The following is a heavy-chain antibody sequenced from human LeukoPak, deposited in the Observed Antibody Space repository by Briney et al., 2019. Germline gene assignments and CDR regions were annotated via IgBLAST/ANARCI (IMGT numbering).Heavy chain of an antibody. CDR2: IYSSGST. V-gene: IGHV4-4*07. J-gene: IGHJ4*02. CDR3: AKDRRRIAAAGTFDY. Sequence: SETLSLTCTVSGGSISSYYWSWIRQPAGKGLEWIGRIYSSGSTNYNPSLKSRVTISVDKSKNQFSLKLSSVTAADTAVYYCAKDRRRIAAAGTFDYWGQGTLVTVSS. CDR1: GGSISSYY. D-gene: IGHD6-13*01.